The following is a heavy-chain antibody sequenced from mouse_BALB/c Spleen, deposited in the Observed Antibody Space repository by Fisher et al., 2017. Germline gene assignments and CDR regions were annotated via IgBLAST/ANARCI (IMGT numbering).Heavy chain of an antibody. CDR3: ARLHAYYDYDRDAMDY. J-gene: IGHJ4*01. Sequence: GRFTISRDNAKNTLYLQMSSLRSEDTAMYYCARLHAYYDYDRDAMDYWGQGTSVTVSS. D-gene: IGHD2-4*01. V-gene: IGHV5-9-1*01.